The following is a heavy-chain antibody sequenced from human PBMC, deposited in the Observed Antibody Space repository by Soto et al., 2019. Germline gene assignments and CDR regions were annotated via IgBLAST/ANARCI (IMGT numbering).Heavy chain of an antibody. CDR1: GFTFNNYA. CDR2: IDGSGDNT. D-gene: IGHD6-19*01. Sequence: EVQLLESGGGLVHTGGSLRLSCAASGFTFNNYAMSWVRQAPGKGLEWVSAIDGSGDNTHYADSVKGRFTFSRDNSKNTLYLQMHSLRAEDTAVYYCAKQVTGWYNDAFDIWGQGTMVTVSS. CDR3: AKQVTGWYNDAFDI. J-gene: IGHJ3*02. V-gene: IGHV3-23*01.